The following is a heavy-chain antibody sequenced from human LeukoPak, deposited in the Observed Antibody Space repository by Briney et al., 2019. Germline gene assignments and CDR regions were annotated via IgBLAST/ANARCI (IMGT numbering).Heavy chain of an antibody. CDR2: IYYSGGT. J-gene: IGHJ4*02. Sequence: SETLSLTCTVSGGSISSSSYYWGWIRQPPGKGLEWIGSIYYSGGTYYNPSLKSRVTISVDTSKNQFSLKLSSVTAADTAVYYCAMATLSGFDYWGQGTLVTVSS. CDR3: AMATLSGFDY. V-gene: IGHV4-39*01. CDR1: GGSISSSSYY. D-gene: IGHD5-24*01.